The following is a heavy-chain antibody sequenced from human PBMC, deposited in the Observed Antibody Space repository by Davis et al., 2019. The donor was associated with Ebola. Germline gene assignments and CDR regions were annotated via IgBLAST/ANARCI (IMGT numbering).Heavy chain of an antibody. CDR2: INSDGSST. V-gene: IGHV3-74*01. CDR1: GFTFSSYW. J-gene: IGHJ4*02. D-gene: IGHD3-10*01. CDR3: ARGLWFGELPPFY. Sequence: GESLKISCAASGFTFSSYWMHWVRQAPGKGLVWVSRINSDGSSTSYADSVKGRSTISRDNAKNTLYLQMNSLRAEDTAVYYCARGLWFGELPPFYWGQGTLVTVSS.